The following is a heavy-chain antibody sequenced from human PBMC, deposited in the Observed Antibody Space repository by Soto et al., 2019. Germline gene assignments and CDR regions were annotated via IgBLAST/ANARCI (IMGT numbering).Heavy chain of an antibody. J-gene: IGHJ3*01. CDR1: GDSISNHN. D-gene: IGHD3-22*01. V-gene: IGHV4-4*07. CDR2: IYGSGNA. CDR3: SGLKGDGFDF. Sequence: SETLSLTCTVSGDSISNHNWTWIRQPAGKGLECIGRIYGSGNANYNPSLTSRVTMSLDTSKNRFSLKLTSVTAAETALYYCSGLKGDGFDFWGQGTRVTVSS.